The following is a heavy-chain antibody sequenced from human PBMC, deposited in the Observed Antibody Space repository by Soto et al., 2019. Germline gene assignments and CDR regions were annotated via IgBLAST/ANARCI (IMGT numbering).Heavy chain of an antibody. CDR1: GFTFSNYW. J-gene: IGHJ4*01. D-gene: IGHD6-6*01. CDR3: ARELGYSSSSVPFDY. Sequence: PGGTLRLACAASGFTFSNYWMNWVRQAPGKGLEWVANIKQDGTEKYYVDSVEGRFTISRDNAKNSLYLHLNTLRAEDTAVYYCARELGYSSSSVPFDYWGHGALATVSS. V-gene: IGHV3-7*01. CDR2: IKQDGTEK.